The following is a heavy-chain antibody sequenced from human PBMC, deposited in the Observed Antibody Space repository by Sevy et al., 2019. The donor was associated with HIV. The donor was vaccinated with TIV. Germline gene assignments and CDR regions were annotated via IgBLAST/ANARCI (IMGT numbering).Heavy chain of an antibody. CDR1: GYSISSGYY. J-gene: IGHJ4*02. D-gene: IGHD2-2*03. Sequence: SETLSLTCTVSGYSISSGYYWGWIRQTPGKGLEWLGTISHRGKTHYNPSLKSRVTISVDTSKNQISLRLNSVTAADTAVFYCARGSQPINYDENGYYDYWGQGTLVTVSS. CDR2: ISHRGKT. CDR3: ARGSQPINYDENGYYDY. V-gene: IGHV4-38-2*02.